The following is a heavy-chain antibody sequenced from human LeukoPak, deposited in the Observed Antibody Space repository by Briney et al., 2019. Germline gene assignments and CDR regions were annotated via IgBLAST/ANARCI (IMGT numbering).Heavy chain of an antibody. CDR3: AREHPRGEVDDFDY. V-gene: IGHV4-59*01. Sequence: SETLSLTCTVSGGSISSYYWTWIRQPPGKGLEWIGYIYYSGSTNFNPSLKSRVTISVDTSKNQFSLNLSSVTAADTAVYYCAREHPRGEVDDFDYWGQGTLVTVSS. CDR2: IYYSGST. D-gene: IGHD3-16*01. CDR1: GGSISSYY. J-gene: IGHJ4*02.